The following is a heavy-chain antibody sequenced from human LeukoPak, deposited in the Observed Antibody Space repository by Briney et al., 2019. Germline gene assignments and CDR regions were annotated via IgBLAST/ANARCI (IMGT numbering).Heavy chain of an antibody. CDR2: ISTSGSTI. Sequence: GGSLRLSCVASGFTFSDYYMTWIRQAPGKGLEWVSYISTSGSTIYYADSVKGRFSISRDNAKNSLYLQMNSLRAEDTALYYCARAGLYNWNYEGTTYFDFWGQGTLVTVSA. CDR1: GFTFSDYY. J-gene: IGHJ4*02. CDR3: ARAGLYNWNYEGTTYFDF. V-gene: IGHV3-11*01. D-gene: IGHD1-7*01.